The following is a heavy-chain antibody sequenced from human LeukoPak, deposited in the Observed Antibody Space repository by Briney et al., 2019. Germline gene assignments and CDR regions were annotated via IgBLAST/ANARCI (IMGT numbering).Heavy chain of an antibody. V-gene: IGHV4-39*01. D-gene: IGHD3-22*01. CDR2: IYYTGST. CDR3: XXGGAGXSDSSGYXKRPTHFDY. CDR1: GDSISSASFY. J-gene: IGHJ4*02. Sequence: SETLSLTCTVSGDSISSASFYWGWIRQPPGKGLEWIGSIYYTGSTYYNPFLNSRVTISVDPSQNQFSLKLTSATVADTALYYCXXGGAGXSDSSGYXKRPTHFDYWGQGTLVPVSS.